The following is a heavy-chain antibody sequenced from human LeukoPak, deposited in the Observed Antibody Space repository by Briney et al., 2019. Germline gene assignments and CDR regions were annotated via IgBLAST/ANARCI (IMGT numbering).Heavy chain of an antibody. D-gene: IGHD5-12*01. CDR1: GYSFTSYW. Sequence: GESLKISCKGSGYSFTSYWISWVRQMPGKGLEWMGRIDPSDSYTNYSPPFQGHVTISADKSISTAYLQWSSLKASDTAMYYRARHRSGYDWGYFDYWGQGTLVTVSS. CDR2: IDPSDSYT. V-gene: IGHV5-10-1*01. CDR3: ARHRSGYDWGYFDY. J-gene: IGHJ4*02.